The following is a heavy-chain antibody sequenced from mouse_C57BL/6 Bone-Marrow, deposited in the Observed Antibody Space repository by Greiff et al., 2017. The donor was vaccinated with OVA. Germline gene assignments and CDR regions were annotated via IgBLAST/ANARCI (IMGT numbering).Heavy chain of an antibody. Sequence: QVQLQQSGPELVKPGASVKISCKASGYAFSSSWMNWVKQRPGKGLEWIGRIYPGDGDTNYNGKVKGKATLTADKSSSTAYMQLSSLTSEDSAVYFCARRYVWYFDVWGTGTTVTVSS. J-gene: IGHJ1*03. CDR2: IYPGDGDT. CDR3: ARRYVWYFDV. V-gene: IGHV1-82*01. CDR1: GYAFSSSW. D-gene: IGHD1-1*01.